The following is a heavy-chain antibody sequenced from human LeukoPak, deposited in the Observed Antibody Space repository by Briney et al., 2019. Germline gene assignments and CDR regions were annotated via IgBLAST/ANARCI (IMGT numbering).Heavy chain of an antibody. CDR2: IIPIFGTA. V-gene: IGHV1-69*13. D-gene: IGHD3-9*01. Sequence: SVKVSCKASGGTFSSYAISWVRQAPGQGLEWMGGIIPIFGTANYAQKFQGRVTITADESTSTAYMELSSLRSEDTAVYYCARHLYYDILTGYYYFDYWGRGTLVTVSS. CDR3: ARHLYYDILTGYYYFDY. CDR1: GGTFSSYA. J-gene: IGHJ4*02.